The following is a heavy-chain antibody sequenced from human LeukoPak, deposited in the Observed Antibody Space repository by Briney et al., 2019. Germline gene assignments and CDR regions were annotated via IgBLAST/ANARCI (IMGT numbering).Heavy chain of an antibody. Sequence: PGGSLRLSCAPSGFTFSSYAMSWVRQAPGKGLEWVSEISGSGDSTYYADSVKGRFTISRDNSKNTLYLQMNSLRAEDTAVYYCAKDLGIVVVPIGFFDYWGQGTLVTVSS. CDR2: ISGSGDST. CDR1: GFTFSSYA. D-gene: IGHD3-22*01. CDR3: AKDLGIVVVPIGFFDY. J-gene: IGHJ4*02. V-gene: IGHV3-23*01.